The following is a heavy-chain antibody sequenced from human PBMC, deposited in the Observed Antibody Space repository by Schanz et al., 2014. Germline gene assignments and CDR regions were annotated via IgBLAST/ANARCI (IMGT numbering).Heavy chain of an antibody. V-gene: IGHV3-72*01. D-gene: IGHD3-10*01. CDR2: SKNKAARNTK. Sequence: EVQLVESGGGLVQPGGSLRLSCAASGFTFSDHYMEWVRQAPGKGLEWVGRSKNKAARNTKEYAASVRGRFTISRDDSKNSLYLQMTSLKTEEADVYYCVVWFGGVRNSWGQGTLVTVSS. J-gene: IGHJ4*02. CDR1: GFTFSDHY. CDR3: VVWFGGVRNS.